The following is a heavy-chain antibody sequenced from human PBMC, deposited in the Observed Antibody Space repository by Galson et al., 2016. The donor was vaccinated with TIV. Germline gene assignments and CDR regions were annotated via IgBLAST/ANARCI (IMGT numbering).Heavy chain of an antibody. D-gene: IGHD3-22*01. V-gene: IGHV2-70*11. Sequence: PALVKPTQTLTLACTFSGFSLNTDGMCVNWVRQPPGKALEWLARIDWDDDKSYTSSLRTRLTISKDTSKNQVVLTMTNMDPVDTATYYCARISGYYDRSGQYIPRSFDYWGQGTPVPVSS. CDR1: GFSLNTDGMC. CDR2: IDWDDDK. CDR3: ARISGYYDRSGQYIPRSFDY. J-gene: IGHJ4*02.